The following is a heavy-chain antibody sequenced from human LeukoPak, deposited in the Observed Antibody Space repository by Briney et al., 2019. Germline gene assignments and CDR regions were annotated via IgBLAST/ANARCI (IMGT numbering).Heavy chain of an antibody. V-gene: IGHV4-4*08. CDR3: AREARSLISSMDV. Sequence: PSETLSLTCTVSGGSISSYYWSWIRQPPGKGLEWIGRIYTSGSTNYNPSLKSRVTISVDTSKNQFSLKLSSVTAADTAVYYCAREARSLISSMDVWGKGTTVTISS. J-gene: IGHJ6*03. CDR2: IYTSGST. CDR1: GGSISSYY. D-gene: IGHD1-14*01.